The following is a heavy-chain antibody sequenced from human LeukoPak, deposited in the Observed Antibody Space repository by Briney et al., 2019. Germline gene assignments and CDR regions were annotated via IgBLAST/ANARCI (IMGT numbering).Heavy chain of an antibody. V-gene: IGHV3-23*01. CDR2: ISGSGGST. D-gene: IGHD3-3*01. CDR3: AKENDFWSGYQYYFDY. CDR1: GFTFSSYA. J-gene: IGHJ4*02. Sequence: GGSLRLSCAASGFTFSSYAMSWVRQAPGKGLEWVSAISGSGGSTYYADSVKGRFTISRDNSKNALYLQMSSLRAEDTAVYYCAKENDFWSGYQYYFDYWGQGTLVTVSS.